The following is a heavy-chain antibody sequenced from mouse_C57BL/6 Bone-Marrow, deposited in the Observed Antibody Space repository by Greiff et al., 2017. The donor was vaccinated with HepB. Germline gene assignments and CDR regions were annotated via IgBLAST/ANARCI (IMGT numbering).Heavy chain of an antibody. V-gene: IGHV1-69*01. CDR1: GYTFTSYW. CDR3: ARGGWGLPSFDV. CDR2: IDPSDSYT. J-gene: IGHJ1*03. Sequence: VQLQQPGAELVKPGASVKLSCKASGYTFTSYWMHWVKQRPGQGLECIGEIDPSDSYTNYNQKFKGKSTLTVDKSSSTAYMQLSSLTSEDSAVYYCARGGWGLPSFDVWGTGTTVTVSS. D-gene: IGHD2-2*01.